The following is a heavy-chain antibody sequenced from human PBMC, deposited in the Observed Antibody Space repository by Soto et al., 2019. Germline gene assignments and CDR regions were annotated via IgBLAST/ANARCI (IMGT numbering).Heavy chain of an antibody. J-gene: IGHJ3*02. V-gene: IGHV3-23*01. Sequence: GGSLRLSCAASGFTFSSYAMSWGRQAPGKGLEWVSAISGSVGSTYYADSVKGRFTITRVNSKNTLYLQMNSLRAAEPAVYYCAKVPGRATGEGAFDIWGQGTMVTVSS. CDR1: GFTFSSYA. CDR2: ISGSVGST. CDR3: AKVPGRATGEGAFDI.